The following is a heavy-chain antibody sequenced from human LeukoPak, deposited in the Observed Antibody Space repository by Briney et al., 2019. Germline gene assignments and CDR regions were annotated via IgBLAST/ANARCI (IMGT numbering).Heavy chain of an antibody. CDR3: ARSTYYDILNGFFGAFDI. CDR2: MNPNSGNT. V-gene: IGHV1-8*01. CDR1: GYTFTSYD. Sequence: ASVKVSCKASGYTFTSYDINWVRQAPGQGLEWMGWMNPNSGNTGYEQKFQGRVTMTRNTSIITAYMELSSLRSEDTAVYYCARSTYYDILNGFFGAFDIWGQGTMVTVSS. J-gene: IGHJ3*02. D-gene: IGHD3-9*01.